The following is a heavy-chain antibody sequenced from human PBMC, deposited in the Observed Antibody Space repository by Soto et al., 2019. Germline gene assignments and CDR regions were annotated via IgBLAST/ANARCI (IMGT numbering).Heavy chain of an antibody. J-gene: IGHJ4*02. Sequence: AGGSLRLSCAASGFTFSSYGMHWVRQAPGKGLEWVAVISYDGSNKYYADSVKGRFTISRDNSKNTLYLQMNSLRAEDTAVYYCAKNRDCSGGSCVDYWGQGTLVTVSS. CDR1: GFTFSSYG. D-gene: IGHD2-15*01. CDR3: AKNRDCSGGSCVDY. CDR2: ISYDGSNK. V-gene: IGHV3-30*18.